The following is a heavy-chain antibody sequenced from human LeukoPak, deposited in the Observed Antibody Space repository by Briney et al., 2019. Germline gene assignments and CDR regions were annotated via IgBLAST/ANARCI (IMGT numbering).Heavy chain of an antibody. V-gene: IGHV4-39*07. Sequence: PSETLSLTCTVSGGSISSSNYYWGWIRQPPGKGLEWIGSIYYSGSTYYSPSLKSRVTISVDTSKNQFSLKLSSVTAAGTAVFYCARSRVWSDYWGYFDYWGQGILVTVSS. D-gene: IGHD3-3*01. CDR3: ARSRVWSDYWGYFDY. CDR1: GGSISSSNYY. CDR2: IYYSGST. J-gene: IGHJ4*02.